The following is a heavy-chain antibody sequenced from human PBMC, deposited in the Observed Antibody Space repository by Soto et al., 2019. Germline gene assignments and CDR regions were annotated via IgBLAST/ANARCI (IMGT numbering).Heavy chain of an antibody. D-gene: IGHD1-7*01. V-gene: IGHV1-2*02. Sequence: ASVKVSCKASGYTFTGYYMHWVRQAPGQGLEWMGWINPNSGGTNYAQKFQGRVTMTRDTSISTAYMELSRLRSDDTAVYYCARGEITGTTGNWFDPWGQGTLVTVSS. J-gene: IGHJ5*02. CDR3: ARGEITGTTGNWFDP. CDR2: INPNSGGT. CDR1: GYTFTGYY.